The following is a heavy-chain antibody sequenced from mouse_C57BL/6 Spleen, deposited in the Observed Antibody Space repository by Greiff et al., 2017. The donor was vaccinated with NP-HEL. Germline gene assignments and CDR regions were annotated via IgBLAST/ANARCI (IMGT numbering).Heavy chain of an antibody. CDR1: GYTFTSYW. CDR3: ARWVHDGYLDY. V-gene: IGHV1-64*01. CDR2: IHPNSGST. J-gene: IGHJ2*01. Sequence: QVQLQQPGAELVKPGASVKLSCKASGYTFTSYWMHWVKQRPGQGLEWIGMIHPNSGSTNYNEKFKSKATLTVDKSSSTAYMQLSSLTAEDTAVYYCARWVHDGYLDYWGQGTTLTVSS. D-gene: IGHD2-3*01.